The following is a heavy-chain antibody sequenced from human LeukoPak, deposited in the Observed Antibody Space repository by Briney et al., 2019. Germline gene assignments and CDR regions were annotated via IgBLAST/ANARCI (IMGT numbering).Heavy chain of an antibody. CDR1: GFSFGSFA. V-gene: IGHV3-23*01. J-gene: IGHJ4*02. Sequence: GGSLRLSCAASGFSFGSFAMSWVRQAPGKGLEWVSAIVGGSTYYTESVKGRFTISRDNSKNTLYLQMNSLRAEDTAVYYCVRDEPNRGWYDWGQGTLVTVSS. CDR2: IVGGST. CDR3: VRDEPNRGWYD. D-gene: IGHD6-19*01.